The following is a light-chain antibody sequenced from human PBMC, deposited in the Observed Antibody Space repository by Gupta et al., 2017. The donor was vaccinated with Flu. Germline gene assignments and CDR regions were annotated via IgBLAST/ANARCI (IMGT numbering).Light chain of an antibody. J-gene: IGKJ2*01. V-gene: IGKV2-30*01. CDR3: RQAEHWPYT. CDR1: QSLVFSDGDTY. Sequence: DVVMTQSPLSLPVTLGQPASISCRSSQSLVFSDGDTYLSWFQQRPGQSPRRLIYKVSNRDSGVPDRFSGSASGTDFTLKISTVEAEDVGVYYCRQAEHWPYTFGQGTKVEIK. CDR2: KVS.